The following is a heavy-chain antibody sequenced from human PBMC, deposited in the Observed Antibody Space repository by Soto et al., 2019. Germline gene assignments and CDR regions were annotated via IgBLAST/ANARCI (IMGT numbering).Heavy chain of an antibody. Sequence: GGSLRLFCAASGFTFSGSAMHWVRQASGKGLEWVGRIRSKANSYATAYAASVKGRFTISRDDSKNTAYLQMNSLKTEDTAVYYCTRDYSGWHDWGQGTLVTVSS. J-gene: IGHJ4*02. CDR3: TRDYSGWHD. V-gene: IGHV3-73*01. CDR2: IRSKANSYAT. CDR1: GFTFSGSA. D-gene: IGHD6-19*01.